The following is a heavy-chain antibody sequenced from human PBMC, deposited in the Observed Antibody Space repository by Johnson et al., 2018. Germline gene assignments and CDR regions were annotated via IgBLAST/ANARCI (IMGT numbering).Heavy chain of an antibody. CDR1: GFTFSTDA. Sequence: VQLQESGGDLVQPGGSLRLSCATSGFTFSTDAMSWVRQAPGKGLEWVSAISGSGGSTYSADPVKGRFTISRDNSKNTLYLQMNSLRAEDTAVYYCAKGGVSYYYYGMDVWGQGTTVTVSS. CDR2: ISGSGGST. D-gene: IGHD3-16*01. V-gene: IGHV3-23*01. CDR3: AKGGVSYYYYGMDV. J-gene: IGHJ6*02.